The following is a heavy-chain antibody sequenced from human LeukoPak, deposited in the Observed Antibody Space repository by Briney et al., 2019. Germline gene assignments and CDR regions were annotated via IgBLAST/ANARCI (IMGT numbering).Heavy chain of an antibody. V-gene: IGHV3-21*01. CDR1: GFTFSSYS. CDR3: ARAVEPGGYSYWSGMDV. Sequence: PGGSLRLSCAASGFTFSSYSMNWVRQAPGKGLEWVSSISSSSSYIYYADSVKGRFTISRDNAKNSLCLQMNSLRAEDTAVYYCARAVEPGGYSYWSGMDVWGKGTTVTVSS. D-gene: IGHD5-18*01. CDR2: ISSSSSYI. J-gene: IGHJ6*04.